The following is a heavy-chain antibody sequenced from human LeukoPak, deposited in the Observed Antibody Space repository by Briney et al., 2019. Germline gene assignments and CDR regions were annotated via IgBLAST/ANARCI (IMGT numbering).Heavy chain of an antibody. CDR3: ARHRVLLWFGESNDAFDI. Sequence: KSSGTLSLTCTVSGASISSYYWSWIRQPPGKGLEWIGYISYSGSTNYNPSLKSRVTISADTSKNQVSLTLSSVTAADTAVYYCARHRVLLWFGESNDAFDIWGQGTMVTVSS. V-gene: IGHV4-59*08. D-gene: IGHD3-10*01. CDR2: ISYSGST. CDR1: GASISSYY. J-gene: IGHJ3*02.